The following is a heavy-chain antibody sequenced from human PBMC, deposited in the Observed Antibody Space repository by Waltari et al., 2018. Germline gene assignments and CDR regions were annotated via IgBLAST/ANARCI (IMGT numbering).Heavy chain of an antibody. D-gene: IGHD1-26*01. CDR1: GFTFSNHW. V-gene: IGHV3-74*01. CDR2: IKREGTSI. J-gene: IGHJ3*02. Sequence: EVQLVESGGGLVQPGGSLRLSCAASGFTFSNHWMHWVRQVPGKGLVWGARIKREGTSITDADSVKGRFTISRDNAKNTLFLQMNSLRVEDMAVYYCARIRERVGATNDAFAIWGQGTLVTVSS. CDR3: ARIRERVGATNDAFAI.